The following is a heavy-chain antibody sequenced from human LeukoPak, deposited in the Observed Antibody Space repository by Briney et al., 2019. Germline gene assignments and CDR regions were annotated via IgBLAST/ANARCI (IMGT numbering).Heavy chain of an antibody. D-gene: IGHD6-6*01. CDR1: GFTFSSFT. V-gene: IGHV3-21*01. J-gene: IGHJ4*02. CDR2: ISSSSSYV. CDR3: ARDPGAYSSSPIDY. Sequence: GGSLRLSCAASGFTFSSFTMNWVRQAPGKGLEWVSSISSSSSYVYSADSVKGRFTISRDNARNSLYLRMNSLRAEDTAVYYCARDPGAYSSSPIDYWGQGTLVTVSS.